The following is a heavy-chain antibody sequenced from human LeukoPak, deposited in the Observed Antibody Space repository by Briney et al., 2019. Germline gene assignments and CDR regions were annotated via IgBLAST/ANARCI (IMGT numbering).Heavy chain of an antibody. CDR3: ARAGYGSGSYSPDY. J-gene: IGHJ4*02. CDR2: INHSGST. V-gene: IGHV4-34*01. D-gene: IGHD3-10*01. Sequence: PGGSLRLSCAASGFTFSSYGMSWIRQPPGKGLEWIGEINHSGSTNYNPSLKSRVTISVDTSKNQFSLKLSSVTAADTAVYYCARAGYGSGSYSPDYWGQGTLVTVSS. CDR1: GFTFSSYG.